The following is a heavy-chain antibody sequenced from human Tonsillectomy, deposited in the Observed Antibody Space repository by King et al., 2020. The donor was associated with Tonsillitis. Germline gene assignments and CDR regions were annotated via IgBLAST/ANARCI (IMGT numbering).Heavy chain of an antibody. CDR3: AREGGDWLLDTRIYYFDY. CDR2: INPSGGNT. CDR1: GYTFTNYY. D-gene: IGHD3-9*01. Sequence: VQLVQSGAEVKKPGASVKVSCKVSGYTFTNYYMHWVRQAPGQGLEWMGIINPSGGNTGYAQKFQGRLTMTRDTSTSAVYMELSSLRSEDTAVYFCAREGGDWLLDTRIYYFDYWGQGTLVTVSS. J-gene: IGHJ4*02. V-gene: IGHV1-46*01.